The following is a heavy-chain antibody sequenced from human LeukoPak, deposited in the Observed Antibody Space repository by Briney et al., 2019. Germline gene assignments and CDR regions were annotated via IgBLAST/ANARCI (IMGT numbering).Heavy chain of an antibody. CDR1: GYSFTNYW. D-gene: IGHD5-24*01. CDR3: ARHSKRDGYNSHFDY. V-gene: IGHV5-51*01. CDR2: IYPGDSDT. J-gene: IGHJ4*02. Sequence: GDSLKISCKGSGYSFTNYWIGWVRQMPGKGLEWMGIIYPGDSDTTYSPSFQGQVTISADKSISTAYLQWSSLKASDTAMYYCARHSKRDGYNSHFDYWGQGTLVTVSS.